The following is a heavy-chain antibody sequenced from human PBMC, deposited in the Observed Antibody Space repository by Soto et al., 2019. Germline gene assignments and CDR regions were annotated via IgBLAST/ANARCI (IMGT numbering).Heavy chain of an antibody. Sequence: QVTLKESGPTLVKPRQTLTLTCTFSGFSLTTSGVGVGWIRQPPGKALEWLALTYWDDDKRYSPSLKSRLTITKDTSKNQVVLTMTNMDPVDTATYYCAHNRGYSYGSAFVYWGQGTLVTVSS. CDR1: GFSLTTSGVG. V-gene: IGHV2-5*02. J-gene: IGHJ4*02. CDR3: AHNRGYSYGSAFVY. CDR2: TYWDDDK. D-gene: IGHD5-18*01.